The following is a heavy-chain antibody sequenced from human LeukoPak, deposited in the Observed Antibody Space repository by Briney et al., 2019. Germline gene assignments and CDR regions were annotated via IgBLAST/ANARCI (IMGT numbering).Heavy chain of an antibody. CDR3: ARGLPRYYYDSSGYYWDY. Sequence: ASVKVSGKASGGTFSSYAISWVRQAPGQGLEWMGGIIPIYGTANYAQKFQGRVTITADKSTSTAYMELSSLRSEDTAVYYCARGLPRYYYDSSGYYWDYWGQGTLVTVSS. D-gene: IGHD3-22*01. J-gene: IGHJ4*02. V-gene: IGHV1-69*06. CDR2: IIPIYGTA. CDR1: GGTFSSYA.